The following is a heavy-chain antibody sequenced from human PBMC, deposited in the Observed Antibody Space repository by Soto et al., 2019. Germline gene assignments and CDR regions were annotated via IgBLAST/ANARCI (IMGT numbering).Heavy chain of an antibody. CDR3: AGAKSSYGYVFVY. V-gene: IGHV1-18*01. Sequence: QVQLVQSGAEVKKPGASVRVSCKASGYTFSSYGISWLRQAPGKGLEWMGLINGKNGDRDYAEKFNGRVTMTIATSMNTDYLEMRSLKSADTAVYYCAGAKSSYGYVFVYWGQGTLVTVSS. J-gene: IGHJ4*02. CDR1: GYTFSSYG. CDR2: INGKNGDR. D-gene: IGHD5-18*01.